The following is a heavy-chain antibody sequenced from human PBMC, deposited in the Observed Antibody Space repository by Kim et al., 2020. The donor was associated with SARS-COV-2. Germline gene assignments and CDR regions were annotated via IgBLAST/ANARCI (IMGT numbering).Heavy chain of an antibody. CDR1: GGSISSSSYY. J-gene: IGHJ6*04. CDR2: IYYSGST. D-gene: IGHD3-3*01. Sequence: SETLSLTCTVSGGSISSSSYYWGWIRHPPGKGLEWIGSIYYSGSTYYNPSLKSRVTISVDTSKNQFSLKLSSVTAADTAVYYCSRRYYDFCGSTYGMAVWGKGTTVTVSS. CDR3: SRRYYDFCGSTYGMAV. V-gene: IGHV4-39*01.